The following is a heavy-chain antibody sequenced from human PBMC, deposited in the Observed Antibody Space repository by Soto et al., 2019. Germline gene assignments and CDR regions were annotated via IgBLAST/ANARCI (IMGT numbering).Heavy chain of an antibody. CDR3: ARLRTRYDFWSGYYPPPDV. Sequence: SETLSLTCAVYGGSFSGYYWSRIRQPPGKGLEWIGEINHSGSTNYNPSLKSRVTISVDTSKNQFSLKLSSVTAADTAVYYCARLRTRYDFWSGYYPPPDVWGKGTTVTVSS. J-gene: IGHJ6*04. CDR1: GGSFSGYY. CDR2: INHSGST. V-gene: IGHV4-34*01. D-gene: IGHD3-3*01.